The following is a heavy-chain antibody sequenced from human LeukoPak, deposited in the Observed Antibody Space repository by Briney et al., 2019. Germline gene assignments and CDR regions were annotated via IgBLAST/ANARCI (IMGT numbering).Heavy chain of an antibody. CDR3: ARAAEYSSGWYLFDY. CDR1: GSSISNYY. Sequence: SETLSLTCTVSGSSISNYYWTWIRQPAGKGLEWIGRIYTSGGTNYNPSLKTRVTMSVDTSKNQVSLKLSSVTAADTAMCYCARAAEYSSGWYLFDYWGQGILVTVSA. D-gene: IGHD6-19*01. CDR2: IYTSGGT. J-gene: IGHJ4*02. V-gene: IGHV4-4*07.